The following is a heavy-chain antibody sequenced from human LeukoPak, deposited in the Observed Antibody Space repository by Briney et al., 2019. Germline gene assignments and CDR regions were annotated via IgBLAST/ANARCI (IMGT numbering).Heavy chain of an antibody. V-gene: IGHV3-23*01. J-gene: IGHJ4*02. CDR2: ISGSGGST. CDR1: GFTFSTYW. CDR3: AKVTMMVVVRSYCDY. Sequence: GGSLRLSCAASGFTFSTYWMAWVRQAPGKGLEWVSTISGSGGSTYYPDSVQGRFTISRDNSKNTLYLQMNSLRAEDTAIYYCAKVTMMVVVRSYCDYWGQGTLVTVSS. D-gene: IGHD3-22*01.